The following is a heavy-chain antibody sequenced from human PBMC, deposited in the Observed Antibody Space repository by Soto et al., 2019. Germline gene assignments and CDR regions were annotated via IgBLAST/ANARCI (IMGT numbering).Heavy chain of an antibody. J-gene: IGHJ4*02. V-gene: IGHV3-23*01. CDR3: AKTAVGAKELFAY. CDR1: GFTFSTYA. Sequence: GGSLRLSCAASGFTFSTYAMAWVRQAPGKGLEWVSGVSASGLNTDYADPVKGRFYISRDNSKNTVSLHMNSLRAEDTALYYCAKTAVGAKELFAYWGQGTLVTVSS. D-gene: IGHD1-26*01. CDR2: VSASGLNT.